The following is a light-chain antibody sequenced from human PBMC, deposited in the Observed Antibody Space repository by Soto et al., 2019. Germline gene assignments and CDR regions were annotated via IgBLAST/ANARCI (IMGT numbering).Light chain of an antibody. CDR1: QTISSW. CDR2: KAS. CDR3: KKYNSAPLT. J-gene: IGKJ4*01. Sequence: DIQMTQSPSTLSGSVGDRVTITCRASQTISSWLAWYQQKPGKAHKLLIYKASTLQAGVQSRFSGSGSGTDFTLTIRSLQPEDVAAYYCKKYNSAPLTFGGGTKVDIK. V-gene: IGKV1-27*01.